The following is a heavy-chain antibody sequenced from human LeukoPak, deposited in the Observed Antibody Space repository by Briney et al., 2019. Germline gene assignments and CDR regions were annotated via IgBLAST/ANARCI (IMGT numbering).Heavy chain of an antibody. CDR2: ISSSGSTI. CDR3: ARGRWDLLLRYFDY. V-gene: IGHV3-48*03. Sequence: GGSLRLSCAASGFIFSNYEMNWVRQAPGKGLEWVSYISSSGSTIYYADSVKGRFTISRDNAKNSLFLQMNSLRAEDTAVYYCARGRWDLLLRYFDYWGQGTLVTVSS. D-gene: IGHD1-26*01. J-gene: IGHJ4*02. CDR1: GFIFSNYE.